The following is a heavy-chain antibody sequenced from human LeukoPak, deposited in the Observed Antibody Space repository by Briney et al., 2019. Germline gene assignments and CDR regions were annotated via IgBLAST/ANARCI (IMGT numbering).Heavy chain of an antibody. CDR3: ATRGYSYGRNHGMDV. J-gene: IGHJ6*02. D-gene: IGHD5-18*01. CDR2: INHSGST. CDR1: GGSISSSSYY. V-gene: IGHV4-39*07. Sequence: SETLSLTCTVSGGSISSSSYYWGWIRQPPGKGLEWIGEINHSGSTNYNPSLKSRVTISVDTSKNQFSLKLSSVTAADTAVYYCATRGYSYGRNHGMDVWGQGTTVTVSS.